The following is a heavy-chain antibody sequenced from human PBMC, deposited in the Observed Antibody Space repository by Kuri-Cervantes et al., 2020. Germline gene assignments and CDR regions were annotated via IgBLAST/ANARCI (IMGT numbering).Heavy chain of an antibody. CDR1: GGTFSSYA. Sequence: SVKVSCKASGGTFSSYAISWVRQALGQGLEWMGGIIPIFGTANYAQKFQGRVTITADESTSTAYMELSSLRSEDTAVYYCARDQGFRGSSGYLYYFDYWGQGTLVTVSS. CDR3: ARDQGFRGSSGYLYYFDY. CDR2: IIPIFGTA. D-gene: IGHD3-22*01. J-gene: IGHJ4*02. V-gene: IGHV1-69*13.